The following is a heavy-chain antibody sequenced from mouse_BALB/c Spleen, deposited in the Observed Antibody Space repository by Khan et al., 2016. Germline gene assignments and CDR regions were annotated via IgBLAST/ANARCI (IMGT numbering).Heavy chain of an antibody. CDR1: GFTFSSFG. D-gene: IGHD2-2*01. CDR3: AREGLRRRAAMDY. V-gene: IGHV5-17*02. CDR2: ISSGSSTI. Sequence: EVELVESGGGLVQPGGSRKLSCAASGFTFSSFGMHWVRQAPEKGLEWVAYISSGSSTIYYADTVKGRFTISRDNPKNPLFLQMTSLRSEDTAMYYCAREGLRRRAAMDYWGQGTSVTVAS. J-gene: IGHJ4*01.